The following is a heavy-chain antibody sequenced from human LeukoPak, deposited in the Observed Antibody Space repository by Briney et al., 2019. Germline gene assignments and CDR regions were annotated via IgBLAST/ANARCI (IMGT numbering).Heavy chain of an antibody. J-gene: IGHJ4*02. CDR3: ARDPSSWYFDY. D-gene: IGHD6-13*01. V-gene: IGHV3-30-3*01. Sequence: GGSLRPSCAASGFTFSTYAMHWVRQAPGKGLEWVAVISYDGSHKYYADSVKGRFTISRDNSKNTLYLQMNSLRAEDAAVYYCARDPSSWYFDYWGQGTLVTVSS. CDR1: GFTFSTYA. CDR2: ISYDGSHK.